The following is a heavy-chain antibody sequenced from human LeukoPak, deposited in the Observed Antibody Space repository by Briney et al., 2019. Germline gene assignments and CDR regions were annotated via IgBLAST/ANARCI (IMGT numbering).Heavy chain of an antibody. CDR2: ISGSGGTT. J-gene: IGHJ4*02. V-gene: IGHV3-23*01. CDR3: AKDHDGYNYGY. D-gene: IGHD5-24*01. Sequence: QPGGSLRLSCAASGFTFSSYAMSWVRQAPGKGLEWVSTISGSGGTTYYADSVKGRFTFSRDNSKNTLYLQMNSLRAEDSAVYYCAKDHDGYNYGYWGQGTLVTVSS. CDR1: GFTFSSYA.